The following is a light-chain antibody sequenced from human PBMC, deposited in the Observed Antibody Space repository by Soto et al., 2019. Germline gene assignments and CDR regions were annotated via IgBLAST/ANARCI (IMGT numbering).Light chain of an antibody. CDR1: QNVNNW. Sequence: DIQMTQFPSALSASVGDRVTITYRASQNVNNWLAWYQHKPGKAPQLLIYDASVLESGVPSRFSGSGSGTEFTLAINGLQSDDFATYYCQQYNTYWTFGPGTKVEVE. CDR3: QQYNTYWT. CDR2: DAS. V-gene: IGKV1-5*01. J-gene: IGKJ1*01.